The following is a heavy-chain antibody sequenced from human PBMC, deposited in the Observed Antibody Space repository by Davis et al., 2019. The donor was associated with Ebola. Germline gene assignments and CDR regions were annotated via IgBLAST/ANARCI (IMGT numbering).Heavy chain of an antibody. CDR1: GYTFTSYG. D-gene: IGHD6-19*01. Sequence: ASVKVSCKASGYTFTSYGISWVRQAPGQGLEWMGWISAYNGNTNYAQKLQGRVTMTTDTSTSTAYMELRSLRSDDTAVYYRARDHVYSSGWLLYYYYGMDVWGQGTTVTVSS. V-gene: IGHV1-18*01. J-gene: IGHJ6*02. CDR3: ARDHVYSSGWLLYYYYGMDV. CDR2: ISAYNGNT.